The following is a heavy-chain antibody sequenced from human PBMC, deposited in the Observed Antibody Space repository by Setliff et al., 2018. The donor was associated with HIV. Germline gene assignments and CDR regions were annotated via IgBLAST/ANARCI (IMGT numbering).Heavy chain of an antibody. D-gene: IGHD6-13*01. J-gene: IGHJ6*03. Sequence: ASVKVSCKASGYTFINYHITWVRQAPGQGLEWVGSISASSVNTNYTQGRVTMTTDISTSTAYMELRSLRSDDSAVYFCARVPVSSYYYYMDVWGKGTTVTV. CDR1: GYTFINYH. V-gene: IGHV1-18*01. CDR2: ISASSVNT. CDR3: ARVPVSSYYYYMDV.